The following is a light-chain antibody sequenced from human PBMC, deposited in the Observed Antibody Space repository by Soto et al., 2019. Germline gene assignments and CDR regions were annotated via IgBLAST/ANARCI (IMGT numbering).Light chain of an antibody. CDR1: QSISRY. J-gene: IGKJ1*01. CDR2: DAS. CDR3: QQLNSFPWT. Sequence: EIVLTQSPATLSLSPGERATLSCRASQSISRYLAWYQQKPGQAPRLLIYDASNRATGIPARFSGSGSGTEFTLTISSLQPEDFATYYCQQLNSFPWTFGQGTKVEIK. V-gene: IGKV3-11*01.